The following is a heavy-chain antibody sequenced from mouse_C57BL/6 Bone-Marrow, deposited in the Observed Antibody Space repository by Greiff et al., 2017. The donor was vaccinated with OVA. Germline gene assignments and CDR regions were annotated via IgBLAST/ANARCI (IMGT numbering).Heavy chain of an antibody. CDR2: IYPRSGNT. D-gene: IGHD1-1*01. CDR3: AREGPYYYGSGFAY. Sequence: VMLVESGAELARPGASVKLSCKASGYTFTSYGISWVKQRTGQGLEWIGEIYPRSGNTYYNEKFKGKATLTADKSSSTAYMELRSLTSEDSAVYFCAREGPYYYGSGFAYWGQGTLVTVSA. V-gene: IGHV1-81*01. J-gene: IGHJ3*01. CDR1: GYTFTSYG.